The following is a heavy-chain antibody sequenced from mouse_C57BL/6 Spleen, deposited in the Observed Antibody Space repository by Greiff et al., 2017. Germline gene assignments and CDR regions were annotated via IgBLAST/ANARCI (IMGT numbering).Heavy chain of an antibody. CDR1: GFSFNTYA. J-gene: IGHJ3*01. CDR2: IRSKSNNYGT. D-gene: IGHD2-4*01. Sequence: EVQLVESGGGLVQPKGSLKLSCAASGFSFNTYAMNWVRQAPGKGLEWVARIRSKSNNYGTYYADSVKDRFTISRDDSESMLYLQMNNLKIEDTAMYYCVRPSYDYAFAYWGQGTLVTVSA. V-gene: IGHV10-1*01. CDR3: VRPSYDYAFAY.